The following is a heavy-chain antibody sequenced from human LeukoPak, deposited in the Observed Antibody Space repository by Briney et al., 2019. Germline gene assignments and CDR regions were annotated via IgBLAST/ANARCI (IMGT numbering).Heavy chain of an antibody. V-gene: IGHV4-59*12. CDR3: ARDEYSSGWFAWFDP. Sequence: SETLSLTCTVSGGSISSYFWNWIRQPPGKGLEWIGYIYYSGSTNYNPSLKSRVTISVDTSKNQFSLNLSSVTAADTAVYYCARDEYSSGWFAWFDPWGQGTLVTVSS. CDR2: IYYSGST. J-gene: IGHJ5*02. D-gene: IGHD6-19*01. CDR1: GGSISSYF.